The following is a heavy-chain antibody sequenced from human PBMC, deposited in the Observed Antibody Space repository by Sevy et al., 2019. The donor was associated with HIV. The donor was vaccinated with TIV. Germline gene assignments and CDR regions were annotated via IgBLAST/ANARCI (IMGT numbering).Heavy chain of an antibody. D-gene: IGHD2-2*01. CDR1: GFNFNTYS. V-gene: IGHV3-21*01. CDR2: ISSRSTYI. Sequence: GGSLRLSCAASGFNFNTYSMNWIRQAPGKGLEWVSSISSRSTYIDYAESVKGRFTISKDNAKNSLYLQMNSLGAEDTAVYYCARDGGCSTTSCLLYFDSWGQGTPVTVSS. J-gene: IGHJ4*02. CDR3: ARDGGCSTTSCLLYFDS.